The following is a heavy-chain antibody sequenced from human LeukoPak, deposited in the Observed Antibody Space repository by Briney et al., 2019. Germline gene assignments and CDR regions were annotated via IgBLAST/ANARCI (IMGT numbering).Heavy chain of an antibody. J-gene: IGHJ4*02. V-gene: IGHV6-1*01. D-gene: IGHD5-18*01. CDR1: WDSVSSNSAA. CDR3: VRDRQGSSYGLFDF. CDR2: TYYKSKWYF. Sequence: SQTLSLTCAISWDSVSSNSAAWSWIRQSPSRGLEWLGRTYYKSKWYFDYSISVKSRITIIPDISKNQFSLQLKSVTPDDTAIYYCVRDRQGSSYGLFDFWGQGKLVTVSS.